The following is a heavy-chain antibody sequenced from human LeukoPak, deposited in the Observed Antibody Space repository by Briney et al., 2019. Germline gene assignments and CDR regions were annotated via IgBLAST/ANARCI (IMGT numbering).Heavy chain of an antibody. Sequence: QTGGSLRLSCAASGFTFSSYDMHWVRQVAGKYLEWVSAIGTTGDTYYPGSVKGRFTISRENAKNSLYLQMNSLRAGDTAAYYCARAVAAARGVNYFDYWGQGTLVTVSS. J-gene: IGHJ4*02. CDR2: IGTTGDT. D-gene: IGHD3-10*01. CDR3: ARAVAAARGVNYFDY. CDR1: GFTFSSYD. V-gene: IGHV3-13*01.